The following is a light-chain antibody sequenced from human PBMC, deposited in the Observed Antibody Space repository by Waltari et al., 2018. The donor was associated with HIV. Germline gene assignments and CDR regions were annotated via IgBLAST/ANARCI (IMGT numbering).Light chain of an antibody. J-gene: IGKJ4*01. CDR1: QSVSSSY. CDR2: GAS. Sequence: EIVLTQSPGTLSLSPGERATLSCRASQSVSSSYLAWYQQKLGQAPRLLIYGASSRATGSPDRVSGSGSGTDFTLTISRLEPEDFAVYYCHQYGSSPETFGGGTKVEIK. V-gene: IGKV3-20*01. CDR3: HQYGSSPET.